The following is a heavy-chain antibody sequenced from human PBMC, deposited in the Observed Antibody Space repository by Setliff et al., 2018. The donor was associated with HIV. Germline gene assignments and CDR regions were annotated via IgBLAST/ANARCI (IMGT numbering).Heavy chain of an antibody. V-gene: IGHV3-23*01. J-gene: IGHJ6*02. D-gene: IGHD2-15*01. CDR3: ARAETKDVVVAVAAYYYFYALDV. CDR2: ISGSGGST. Sequence: GGSLRLSCAASGFTFSSYAMSWVRQAPGKGLEWVSAISGSGGSTYYADSVKGRFTISRDNSKNTLYLQMNSLRAEDTAVYYCARAETKDVVVAVAAYYYFYALDVWGHGTTVTVSS. CDR1: GFTFSSYA.